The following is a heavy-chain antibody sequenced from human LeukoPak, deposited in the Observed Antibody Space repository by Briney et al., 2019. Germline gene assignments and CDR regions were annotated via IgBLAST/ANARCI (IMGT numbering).Heavy chain of an antibody. Sequence: PGGSLRLSCAASGFTFSSYAMSWVRQAPGKGLEWVAGNSAGGGSTYYADSVKGRFTISRDNSKNMLYLQLNSLRAEDTAVYYCAKGDPPTYYDILTGQDYWGQGTLVTVSS. J-gene: IGHJ4*02. CDR2: NSAGGGST. CDR1: GFTFSSYA. D-gene: IGHD3-9*01. CDR3: AKGDPPTYYDILTGQDY. V-gene: IGHV3-23*01.